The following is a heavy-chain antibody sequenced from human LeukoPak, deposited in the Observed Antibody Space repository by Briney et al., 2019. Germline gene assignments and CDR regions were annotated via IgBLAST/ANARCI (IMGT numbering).Heavy chain of an antibody. CDR3: ARDDTGVIRGIRFHY. V-gene: IGHV4-39*07. Sequence: SETLSLTCTVSGGSISSSSHYWGWIRQPPGKGLEWIGSIYYSGSTYYNPSLKSRVTISVDTSKNQFSLKLSSVTAADTAVYYCARDDTGVIRGIRFHYWGQGTLVTVSS. D-gene: IGHD3-10*01. CDR2: IYYSGST. CDR1: GGSISSSSHY. J-gene: IGHJ4*02.